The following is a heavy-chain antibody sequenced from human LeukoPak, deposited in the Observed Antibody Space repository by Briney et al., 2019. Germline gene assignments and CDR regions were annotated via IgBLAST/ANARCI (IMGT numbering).Heavy chain of an antibody. J-gene: IGHJ4*02. CDR3: ARGRVAAAGTFDY. V-gene: IGHV6-1*01. Sequence: SQTLSLTCAISGDSVSSNSAAWNWIRQTALRGLEWLGRTYYRSKWYNNYAVSVKSRITINPDTSKSQFSLQLNSVTPEDTAVYYCARGRVAAAGTFDYWGQGTLVTVSP. CDR2: TYYRSKWYN. CDR1: GDSVSSNSAA. D-gene: IGHD6-13*01.